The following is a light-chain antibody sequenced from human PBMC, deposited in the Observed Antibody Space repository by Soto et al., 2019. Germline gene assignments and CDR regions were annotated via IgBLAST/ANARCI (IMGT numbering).Light chain of an antibody. CDR3: SSYTSSSPLGV. CDR2: EVS. CDR1: SSDIGGYDY. V-gene: IGLV2-14*01. J-gene: IGLJ1*01. Sequence: QSALTQPASVSGSPGQWITIPCIGTSSDIGGYDYVSWYQQHPGKAPKLIISEVSNRPPGVSARFSGSKSGNTASLTISGLQEEDEADYYCSSYTSSSPLGVFGTGTKLTVL.